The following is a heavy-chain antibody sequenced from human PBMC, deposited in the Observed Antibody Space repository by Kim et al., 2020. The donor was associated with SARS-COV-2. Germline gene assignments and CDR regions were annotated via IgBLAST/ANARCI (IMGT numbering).Heavy chain of an antibody. CDR3: ARGTGSGFVAL. J-gene: IGHJ5*02. D-gene: IGHD1-1*01. V-gene: IGHV4-39*07. CDR2: IYYSGST. CDR1: GGSISSSSYY. Sequence: SETLSLTCTVSGGSISSSSYYWGWIRQPPGKGLEWIGSIYYSGSTYYNPSLKSRVTISVDTSKNQFSLKLSSVTAADTAVYYCARGTGSGFVALWGQGTLVTVSS.